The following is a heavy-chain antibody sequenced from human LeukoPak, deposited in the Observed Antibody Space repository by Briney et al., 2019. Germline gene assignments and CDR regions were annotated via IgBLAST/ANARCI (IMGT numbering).Heavy chain of an antibody. Sequence: GASVKVSCKASGYTFINYYMHWVRQAPGQGPEWMGRINVKSGATDYAQKFQGRVTVTRDTSISTAYMELSSLRSDDTAVYYCARVGRESSTGWLDYWGQGTLVTVSS. CDR1: GYTFINYY. CDR3: ARVGRESSTGWLDY. J-gene: IGHJ4*02. D-gene: IGHD6-19*01. CDR2: INVKSGAT. V-gene: IGHV1-2*06.